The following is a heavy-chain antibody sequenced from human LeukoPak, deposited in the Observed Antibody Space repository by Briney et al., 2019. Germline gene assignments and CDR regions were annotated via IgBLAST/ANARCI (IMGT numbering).Heavy chain of an antibody. CDR3: ARRGSIDAFDV. D-gene: IGHD3-10*01. CDR2: IYPGDSDT. J-gene: IGHJ3*01. Sequence: GESLKISCKGSGYSFNTYWIGWVRQMPGKGLEWMGIIYPGDSDTKYSPSFQGQVTISADMSVSTAYLQWSGLEASDTAIYYCARRGSIDAFDVWGQGTMITVSS. CDR1: GYSFNTYW. V-gene: IGHV5-51*01.